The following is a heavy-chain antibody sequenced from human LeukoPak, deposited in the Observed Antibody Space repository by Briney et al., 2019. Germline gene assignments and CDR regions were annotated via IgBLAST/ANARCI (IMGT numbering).Heavy chain of an antibody. J-gene: IGHJ4*02. CDR1: GGSISSYY. CDR3: ARGAYYYDSSGYNLSWYFDY. CDR2: IYYSGST. D-gene: IGHD3-22*01. V-gene: IGHV4-59*01. Sequence: SETLSLTCTVSGGSISSYYWSWIRQPPGKGLEWIGYIYYSGSTNYNPSLKSRVTISVDTSKNQFSLKLSSVTAADTAVYYCARGAYYYDSSGYNLSWYFDYWGQGTLVTVSS.